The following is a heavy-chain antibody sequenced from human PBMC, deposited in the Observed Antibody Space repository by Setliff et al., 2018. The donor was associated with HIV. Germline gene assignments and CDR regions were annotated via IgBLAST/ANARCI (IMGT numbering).Heavy chain of an antibody. Sequence: LSLTCAVSGGSISSSNWWSWVRQAPGKGLEWVSIIYSDDYTKYADSLKGRFTISRDTSKNTLYLQMNSLRAEDTAVYYCARRAYCSSTTCFDNWGQGTLVTVSS. D-gene: IGHD2-2*01. CDR3: ARRAYCSSTTCFDN. J-gene: IGHJ4*02. V-gene: IGHV3-66*04. CDR2: IYSDDYT. CDR1: GGSISSSNW.